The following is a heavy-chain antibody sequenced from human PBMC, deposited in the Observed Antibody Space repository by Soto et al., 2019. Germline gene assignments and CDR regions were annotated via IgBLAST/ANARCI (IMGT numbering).Heavy chain of an antibody. Sequence: EVQLLESGGGLVQPGGSLRLSCPASGFTFSNYVMTWVRQAPGKGLGWVSSISGSGSSSYYAEYVKGRFIISRDNSKNTLYLQMNSMRADDTAIYYCAKESFSQTSGPYYFDFWGQGTLVTFSS. CDR1: GFTFSNYV. CDR2: ISGSGSSS. D-gene: IGHD1-26*01. CDR3: AKESFSQTSGPYYFDF. J-gene: IGHJ4*02. V-gene: IGHV3-23*01.